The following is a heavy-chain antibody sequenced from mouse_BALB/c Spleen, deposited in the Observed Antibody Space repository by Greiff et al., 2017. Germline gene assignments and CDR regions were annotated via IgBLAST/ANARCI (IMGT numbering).Heavy chain of an antibody. Sequence: VQLKQSGAELVKPGASVKLSCTASGFNIKDTYMHWVKQRPEQGLEWIGRIDPANGNTKYDPKFQGKATITADTSSNTAYLQLSSLTSVDTAVYYCARSDYGSSYVGYFDYWGQGTTLTVSS. J-gene: IGHJ2*01. CDR3: ARSDYGSSYVGYFDY. CDR1: GFNIKDTY. V-gene: IGHV14-3*02. CDR2: IDPANGNT. D-gene: IGHD1-1*01.